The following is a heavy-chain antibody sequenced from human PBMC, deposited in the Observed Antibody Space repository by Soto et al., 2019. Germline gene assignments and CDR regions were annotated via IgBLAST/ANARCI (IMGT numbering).Heavy chain of an antibody. J-gene: IGHJ4*02. V-gene: IGHV4-38-2*01. CDR1: GYSISSGSY. D-gene: IGHD7-27*01. CDR2: IYDSGVT. CDR3: AMRASGEPPYYFDS. Sequence: LSLTCAVSGYSISSGSYWGWIRQPPGKGLEWIVSIYDSGVTYYNPSLKSRVTTSVDTSENQFSLNLNSMTAADAVVYYCAMRASGEPPYYFDSWGQGTLVTVSS.